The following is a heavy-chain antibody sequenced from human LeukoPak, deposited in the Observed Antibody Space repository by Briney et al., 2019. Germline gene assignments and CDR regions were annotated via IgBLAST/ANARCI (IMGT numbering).Heavy chain of an antibody. Sequence: GRSLRLSCAASGFTFSSYGMHWVRQAPGKGLEWVSAISGSGGSTYYADSVKGRFTISRDNSKNTLYLQMNSLRAEDTAVYYCAKETNMVRGAYWGQGTLVTVSS. CDR1: GFTFSSYG. CDR2: ISGSGGST. D-gene: IGHD3-10*01. J-gene: IGHJ4*02. V-gene: IGHV3-23*01. CDR3: AKETNMVRGAY.